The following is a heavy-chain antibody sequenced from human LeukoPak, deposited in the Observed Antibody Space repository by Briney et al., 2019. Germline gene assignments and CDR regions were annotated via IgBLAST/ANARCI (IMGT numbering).Heavy chain of an antibody. CDR2: ISYDGSNK. Sequence: GGSLRLSCAASGFTFSSYSMHWVRQAPGKGLEWVAVISYDGSNKYYADSVKGRFTISRDNSKNTLYLQMNSLRAEDTAVYYCARDWASGYIDYWGQGTLVTVSS. V-gene: IGHV3-30*03. CDR3: ARDWASGYIDY. CDR1: GFTFSSYS. J-gene: IGHJ4*02. D-gene: IGHD3-3*01.